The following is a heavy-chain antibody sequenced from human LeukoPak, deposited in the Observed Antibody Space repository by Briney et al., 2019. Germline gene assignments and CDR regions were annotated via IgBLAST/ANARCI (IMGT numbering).Heavy chain of an antibody. V-gene: IGHV1-69*01. D-gene: IGHD3-22*01. CDR3: ARVAVVITDYYGMDV. CDR1: GGTFSSYA. J-gene: IGHJ6*02. CDR2: IIPIFGTA. Sequence: ASVKVSCKASGGTFSSYAISWVRQAPGQGLEWMGGIIPIFGTANYAQKFQGRVTITADESTSKAYMELSSLRSEDTAVYYCARVAVVITDYYGMDVWGQGTTVTVSS.